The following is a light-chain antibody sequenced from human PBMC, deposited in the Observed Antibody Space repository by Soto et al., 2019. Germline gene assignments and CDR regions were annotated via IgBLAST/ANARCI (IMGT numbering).Light chain of an antibody. CDR2: RND. J-gene: IGLJ2*01. CDR1: ISNIGSNY. V-gene: IGLV1-47*01. Sequence: QSVLTRPPSASGTPGQRVTISCSGSISNIGSNYVYWYQQLPGTAPKLLIYRNDQRPSGVPDRIYGSKSGTSASLAISGLRSEDEADYHCAAWDDSLSGVVFGGGTKLTVL. CDR3: AAWDDSLSGVV.